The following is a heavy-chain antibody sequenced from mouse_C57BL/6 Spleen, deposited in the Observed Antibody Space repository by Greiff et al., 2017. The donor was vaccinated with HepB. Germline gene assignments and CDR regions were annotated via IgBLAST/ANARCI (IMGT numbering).Heavy chain of an antibody. D-gene: IGHD1-1*01. Sequence: VQLQQSGPELVKPGASVKISCKASGYAFSSSWMNWVKQRPGKGLEWIGRIYPGDGDTNYNGKFKGKATLTADKSSSTAYMQLSSLTSEDSAVYFCASIYYYGSSYGYYCDYWGQGTTLTVSS. J-gene: IGHJ2*01. CDR3: ASIYYYGSSYGYYCDY. CDR1: GYAFSSSW. V-gene: IGHV1-82*01. CDR2: IYPGDGDT.